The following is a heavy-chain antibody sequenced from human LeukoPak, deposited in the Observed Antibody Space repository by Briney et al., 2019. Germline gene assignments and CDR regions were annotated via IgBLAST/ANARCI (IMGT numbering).Heavy chain of an antibody. CDR2: INPNSGGT. CDR1: GYTFTGYY. D-gene: IGHD2-15*01. CDR3: ATLGGRSSFDY. Sequence: ASVKVSCKASGYTFTGYYMHWVRQAPGQGLEWMGWINPNSGGTSYAQKFQGRVTMTRDMSTSTVYMELSSLRSEDTAVYYCATLGGRSSFDYWGQGTLVTVSS. V-gene: IGHV1-2*02. J-gene: IGHJ4*02.